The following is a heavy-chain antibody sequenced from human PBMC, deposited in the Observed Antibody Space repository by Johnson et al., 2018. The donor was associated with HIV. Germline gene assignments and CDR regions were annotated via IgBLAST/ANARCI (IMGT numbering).Heavy chain of an antibody. CDR2: ITSDGSST. J-gene: IGHJ3*02. D-gene: IGHD6-13*01. CDR1: GFTFSSYW. Sequence: DVQLVESGGGLVQPGGSLRLSCAASGFTFSSYWMHWVRQAPGKGLVWVSHITSDGSSTRYADSVKGRFTISRDNSKNTLYLQMNSLRAEDPAVYYCAREQTNSWPGDAFDIWGQGTMVTVSS. V-gene: IGHV3-74*01. CDR3: AREQTNSWPGDAFDI.